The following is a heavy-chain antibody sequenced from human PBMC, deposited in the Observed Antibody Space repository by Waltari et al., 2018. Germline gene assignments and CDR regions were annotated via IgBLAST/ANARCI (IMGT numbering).Heavy chain of an antibody. CDR3: ARGGLDSSWYWRN. D-gene: IGHD6-13*01. CDR2: IKQDGSEK. J-gene: IGHJ4*02. Sequence: EVQLVESGGGLVQPGGSLRLSCAASGFTFSRHWMTWVRQAPGKGPEWVGNIKQDGSEKYYGDSVKGLFTISRDNAKSSLYLQMESLRGDDTAVYYCARGGLDSSWYWRNWGQGTLVTVSS. CDR1: GFTFSRHW. V-gene: IGHV3-7*04.